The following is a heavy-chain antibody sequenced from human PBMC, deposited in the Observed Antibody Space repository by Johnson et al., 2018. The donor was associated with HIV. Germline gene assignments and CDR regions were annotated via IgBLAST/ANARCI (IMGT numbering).Heavy chain of an antibody. Sequence: QVQLVESGGGLVKPGGSLRLSCAASGFTFSDYYMSWIRQTPGKGLEWLSYISSSASTIYYADSVKGRFTISRDNAKNSLFLQMNSLRAEDTAVYYCARCYDSSAYYYVGAFEIWGQGTMVTVSS. D-gene: IGHD3-22*01. J-gene: IGHJ3*02. CDR1: GFTFSDYY. CDR3: ARCYDSSAYYYVGAFEI. CDR2: ISSSASTI. V-gene: IGHV3-11*04.